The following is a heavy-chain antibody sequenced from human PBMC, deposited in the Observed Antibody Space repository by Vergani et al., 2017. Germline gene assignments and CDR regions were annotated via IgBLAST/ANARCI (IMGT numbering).Heavy chain of an antibody. CDR2: IIPIFGTA. J-gene: IGHJ5*02. V-gene: IGHV1-69*06. CDR3: ARDNVLRFSGLGFDP. D-gene: IGHD3-3*01. CDR1: GGTFSSYA. Sequence: QVQLVQSGAEVKKPGSSVKVSCKASGGTFSSYAISWVRQAPGQGLEWMGGIIPIFGTANYAQKLQGRVTMTTDTSTSTAYMELRSLRSDDTAVYYCARDNVLRFSGLGFDPWGQGTLVTVSS.